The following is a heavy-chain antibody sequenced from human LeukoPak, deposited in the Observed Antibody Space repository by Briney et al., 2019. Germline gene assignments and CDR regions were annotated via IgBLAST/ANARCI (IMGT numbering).Heavy chain of an antibody. CDR2: IYYSGST. V-gene: IGHV4-39*01. CDR1: GFTFSSYSMN. CDR3: ARREGVATYFDY. D-gene: IGHD5-12*01. Sequence: PGGSLRLSCAASGFTFSSYSMNWVRQAPGKGLEWIGSIYYSGSTYYNPSLKSRVTISVDTSKNQFSLKLSSVTAADTAVYYCARREGVATYFDYWGQGTLVTVSS. J-gene: IGHJ4*02.